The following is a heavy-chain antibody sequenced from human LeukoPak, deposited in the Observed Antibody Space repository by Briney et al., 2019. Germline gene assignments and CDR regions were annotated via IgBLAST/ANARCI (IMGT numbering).Heavy chain of an antibody. V-gene: IGHV3-7*03. CDR3: ARHGGSYYAYIDY. CDR1: GFTFGSYW. D-gene: IGHD1-26*01. Sequence: GGSLRLSCAASGFTFGSYWMSWVRQAPGKGLERVANIKQDGSEKYYVDSVKGRFTISRDNAKNSLYLQMNSLRAEDTAVYYCARHGGSYYAYIDYWGQGTLVTVSS. CDR2: IKQDGSEK. J-gene: IGHJ4*02.